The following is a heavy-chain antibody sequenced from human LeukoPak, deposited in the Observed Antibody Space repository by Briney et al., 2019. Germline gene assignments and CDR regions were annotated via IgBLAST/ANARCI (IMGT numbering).Heavy chain of an antibody. CDR3: AKSTSYLYYGSGSFLY. J-gene: IGHJ4*02. D-gene: IGHD3-10*01. CDR1: GFTFSNYG. V-gene: IGHV3-23*01. CDR2: ISGSGGST. Sequence: GGSLRLSCAASGFTFSNYGMSWVRQAPGKGLEWVSGISGSGGSTYYADSVKGRFTISRDNSKNTLYLQMNSLRAEDTAVYYCAKSTSYLYYGSGSFLYWGQGTLVTVSS.